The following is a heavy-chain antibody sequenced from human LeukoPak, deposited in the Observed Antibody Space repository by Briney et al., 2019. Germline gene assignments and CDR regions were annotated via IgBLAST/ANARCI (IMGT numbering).Heavy chain of an antibody. J-gene: IGHJ4*02. D-gene: IGHD4-23*01. Sequence: PSETLSLTCTVPGGSISRSSYYWCWIRQPPWKGLEWLGGIYYSGSTYYNPSLKSRVTISLDTDKTQFSPQPSPVTSTAAPTCYCARRASDGNSPSFAVDDWGQGTLVTVSS. CDR3: ARRASDGNSPSFAVDD. CDR1: GGSISRSSYY. CDR2: IYYSGST. V-gene: IGHV4-39*01.